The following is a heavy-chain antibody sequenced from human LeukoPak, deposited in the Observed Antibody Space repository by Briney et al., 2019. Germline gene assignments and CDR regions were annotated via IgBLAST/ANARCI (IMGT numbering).Heavy chain of an antibody. V-gene: IGHV3-23*01. CDR1: GFTFSSYA. D-gene: IGHD6-19*01. CDR3: AKGPVAVAGYYFDH. J-gene: IGHJ4*02. Sequence: GGSLRLSCAASGFTFSSYAMSWVRQAPGKGLEWVSSISGSGGTTYYADSVKGRFTISRDNPNNTLDLQMNSLTAEDTAVYYCAKGPVAVAGYYFDHWGQGTLVTVPS. CDR2: ISGSGGTT.